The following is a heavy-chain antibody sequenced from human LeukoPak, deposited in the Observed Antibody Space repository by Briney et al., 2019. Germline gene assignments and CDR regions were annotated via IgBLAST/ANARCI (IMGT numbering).Heavy chain of an antibody. CDR3: AKDRGY. J-gene: IGHJ4*02. CDR1: GFNFSVYP. CDR2: LSNGGDNA. D-gene: IGHD2-15*01. Sequence: GGSLRLSCAASGFNFSVYPMTWVRQAPGKGLEWVSALSNGGDNADYADSVKGRFTISRDNSKNTLYLQMNSLTAEDTAIYYCAKDRGYRGQGTLVTVSS. V-gene: IGHV3-23*01.